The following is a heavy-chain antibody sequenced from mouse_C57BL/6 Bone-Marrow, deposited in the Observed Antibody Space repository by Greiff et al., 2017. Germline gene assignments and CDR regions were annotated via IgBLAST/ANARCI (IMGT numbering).Heavy chain of an antibody. CDR2: ISYDGSN. D-gene: IGHD2-5*01. V-gene: IGHV3-6*01. Sequence: EVQLQQSGPGLVKPSQSLSLPCSVTGYSITSGYYWNWIRQFPGNKLEWMGYISYDGSNNYNPSLKNRISITRDTSKNQFFLKLNSVTTEDTATYYCAREGSNSTLDYWGQGTSVTVSS. J-gene: IGHJ4*01. CDR3: AREGSNSTLDY. CDR1: GYSITSGYY.